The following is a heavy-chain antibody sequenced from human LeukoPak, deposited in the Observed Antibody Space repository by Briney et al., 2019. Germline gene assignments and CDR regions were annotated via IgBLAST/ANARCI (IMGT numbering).Heavy chain of an antibody. CDR3: ARDQGSRGLGVLLWFGESHEGGAFDI. Sequence: SQTLSLTCAISGDSVSSNSAAWNWIRQSPSRGLEWLGRTYYRSKWYNDYAVSVKSRITINPDASKNQFSLQLNSVTPEDTAVYYCARDQGSRGLGVLLWFGESHEGGAFDIWGQGTMVTVSS. V-gene: IGHV6-1*01. CDR2: TYYRSKWYN. CDR1: GDSVSSNSAA. J-gene: IGHJ3*02. D-gene: IGHD3-10*01.